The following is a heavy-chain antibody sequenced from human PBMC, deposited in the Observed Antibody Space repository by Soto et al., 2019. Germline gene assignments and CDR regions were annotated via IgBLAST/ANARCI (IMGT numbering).Heavy chain of an antibody. D-gene: IGHD3-3*01. J-gene: IGHJ6*02. CDR2: ISYDGSNK. CDR1: GFTFSSYG. V-gene: IGHV3-30*18. Sequence: GGSLRLSCAASGFTFSSYGMHWVRQAPGKGLEWVAVISYDGSNKYYADSVKGRFTISRDNSKNTLYLQMNSLRAEDTAVYYCEKDHLVYAFWRGYYGYYYYGMEVWGQGTTVTSP. CDR3: EKDHLVYAFWRGYYGYYYYGMEV.